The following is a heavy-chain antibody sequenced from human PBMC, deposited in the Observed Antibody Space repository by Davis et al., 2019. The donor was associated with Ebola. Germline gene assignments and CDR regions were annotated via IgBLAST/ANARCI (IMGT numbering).Heavy chain of an antibody. D-gene: IGHD1-1*01. Sequence: GESLKISCAASGFTFSSSAMHWVRQAPGKGLDWVAIISYFVDNKYYTESVRGRFTISRDNSKNSVYLEMHSLRPEDTGVYYCARSTGSGALEIWGHGTMVTVSS. V-gene: IGHV3-30-3*01. CDR1: GFTFSSSA. J-gene: IGHJ3*02. CDR2: ISYFVDNK. CDR3: ARSTGSGALEI.